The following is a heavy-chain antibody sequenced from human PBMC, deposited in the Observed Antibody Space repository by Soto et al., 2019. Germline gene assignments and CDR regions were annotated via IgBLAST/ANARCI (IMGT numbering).Heavy chain of an antibody. J-gene: IGHJ6*02. D-gene: IGHD2-15*01. CDR1: GFHFNGYT. V-gene: IGHV3-21*01. Sequence: GGSLSLSCAASGFHFNGYTINWVRQAPGKRLEWLSSISGSGYIFSTDSVRGRFTISRDNAKNSVYLQINSLRAEDTAFYFCARDCSGGSCYPGMDVWGQGTTVTVSS. CDR2: ISGSGYI. CDR3: ARDCSGGSCYPGMDV.